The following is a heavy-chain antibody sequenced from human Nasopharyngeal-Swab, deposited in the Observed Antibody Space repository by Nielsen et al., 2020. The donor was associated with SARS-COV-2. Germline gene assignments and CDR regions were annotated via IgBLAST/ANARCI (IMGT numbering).Heavy chain of an antibody. D-gene: IGHD6-13*01. CDR2: MNINSGNT. CDR3: ARDRIAAAGPYYFDY. Sequence: ASVKVSCKASGYTFTSYDINWVRQATGQGLEWMGWMNINSGNTGYAQKFQGRVTMTRSTSTSVASMELSSLRSEDTAVYYCARDRIAAAGPYYFDYWGQGTLVTVSS. V-gene: IGHV1-8*01. J-gene: IGHJ4*02. CDR1: GYTFTSYD.